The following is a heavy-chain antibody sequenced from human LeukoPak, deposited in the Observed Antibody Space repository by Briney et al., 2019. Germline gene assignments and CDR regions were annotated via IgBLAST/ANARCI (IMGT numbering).Heavy chain of an antibody. CDR2: IYSGGST. V-gene: IGHV3-66*02. J-gene: IGHJ4*02. D-gene: IGHD2-8*01. CDR3: ARGSRNVYFDY. CDR1: GFTVSSNF. Sequence: EGSLRLSCAASGFTVSSNFMSWVRQAPGKGLEWVSVIYSGGSTYYADSVKGRFTISGDNSKNTLYLQMNSLRPEDTAVYYCARGSRNVYFDYWGQGSLVTVSS.